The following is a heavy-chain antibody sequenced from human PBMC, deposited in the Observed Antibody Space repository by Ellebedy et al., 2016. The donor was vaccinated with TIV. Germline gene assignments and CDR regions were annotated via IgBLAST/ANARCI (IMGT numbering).Heavy chain of an antibody. Sequence: ASVKVSCXVSGYTLSDLSMHWVRQAPGKGLEWMGHFDPEYGKTIYAQKFQGRVTMTEDTTTETAYMELSSLRSEDTAVYYCATIRGYRSDRRIVPSTDFDPWGQGTLVTVSS. CDR1: GYTLSDLS. J-gene: IGHJ5*02. CDR2: FDPEYGKT. V-gene: IGHV1-24*01. D-gene: IGHD5-12*01. CDR3: ATIRGYRSDRRIVPSTDFDP.